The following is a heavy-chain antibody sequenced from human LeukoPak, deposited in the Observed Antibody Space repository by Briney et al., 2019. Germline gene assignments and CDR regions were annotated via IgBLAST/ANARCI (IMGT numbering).Heavy chain of an antibody. CDR1: GFTVSSNY. V-gene: IGHV3-53*01. CDR3: ARFRYDSQYGMDV. CDR2: IYSGGRT. D-gene: IGHD1-20*01. Sequence: GGSLRLSCADSGFTVSSNYMTWVRQAPGKGLEWVSIIYSGGRTYYADSVKGRFTISRDNSKNTLYLQMNSLRAEDTAVYYCARFRYDSQYGMDVWGQGTTVTVSS. J-gene: IGHJ6*02.